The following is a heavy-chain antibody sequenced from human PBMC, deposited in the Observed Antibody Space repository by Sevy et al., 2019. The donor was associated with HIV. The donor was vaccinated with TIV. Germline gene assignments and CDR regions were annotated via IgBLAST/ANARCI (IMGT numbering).Heavy chain of an antibody. CDR1: GYTFTSYS. V-gene: IGHV1-18*04. CDR3: AKSRGSSGFSD. D-gene: IGHD3-22*01. Sequence: ASVKVSCKASGYTFTSYSMTWVRQTPGHGLEGMGWTGAYNGDTNYAQEFQGRVTLTTDTASHTAFMELRSLRFDDTAVYYCAKSRGSSGFSDWGQGTLVTVSS. CDR2: TGAYNGDT. J-gene: IGHJ4*02.